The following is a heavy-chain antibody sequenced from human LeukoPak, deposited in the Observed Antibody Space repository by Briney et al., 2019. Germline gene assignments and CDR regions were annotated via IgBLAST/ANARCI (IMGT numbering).Heavy chain of an antibody. CDR2: ISYDGSNK. V-gene: IGHV3-30*18. CDR3: AKAQPKALDY. D-gene: IGHD2-2*01. J-gene: IGHJ4*02. Sequence: GRSLRLSCAASGFTFSSYGMHWVRQAPGKGLEWVAVISYDGSNKYYADSVKGRFTISRDNSKNTLHLQMNSLTAEDTAVYFCAKAQPKALDYWGQGTLVTVSS. CDR1: GFTFSSYG.